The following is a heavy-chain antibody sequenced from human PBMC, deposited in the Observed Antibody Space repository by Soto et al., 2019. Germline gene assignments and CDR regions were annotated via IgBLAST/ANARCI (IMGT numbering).Heavy chain of an antibody. CDR2: INHSGST. D-gene: IGHD2-2*01. Sequence: SETLSRTCAVYCGSFSGYYWSCIRQPPWKGLEWIGEINHSGSTNYNPSLKSRVTISVDRSKNQFSLKLSSVTAADTAVYYCARGGRVTSLRYWGQGTLVTVSS. CDR3: ARGGRVTSLRY. CDR1: CGSFSGYY. J-gene: IGHJ4*02. V-gene: IGHV4-34*01.